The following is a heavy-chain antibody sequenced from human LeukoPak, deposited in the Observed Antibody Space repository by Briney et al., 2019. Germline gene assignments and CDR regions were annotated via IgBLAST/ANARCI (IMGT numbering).Heavy chain of an antibody. J-gene: IGHJ5*02. CDR2: INPNSGGT. D-gene: IGHD6-13*01. CDR3: ARGPAAGWFDP. V-gene: IGHV1-2*02. CDR1: GYTFTSYG. Sequence: GASVKVSCKASGYTFTSYGISWVRQAPGQGLEWMGWINPNSGGTNYAQKFQGRVTMTRDTSISTAYMELSRLRSDDTAVYYCARGPAAGWFDPWGQGTLVTVSS.